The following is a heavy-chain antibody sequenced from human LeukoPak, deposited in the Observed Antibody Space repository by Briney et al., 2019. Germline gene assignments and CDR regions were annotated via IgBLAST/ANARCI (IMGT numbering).Heavy chain of an antibody. D-gene: IGHD5-18*01. CDR2: ISHDGSNK. V-gene: IGHV3-30*18. CDR1: GFTFSSYG. Sequence: GGSLRLSCAASGFTFSSYGMHWVRQAPGKGLEWVAVISHDGSNKYYADSVKGQFTISRDNSKSTLYLQMNSLRAEDTAVYYCAKTPRGYSYSYADYWGQGTLATVSS. J-gene: IGHJ4*02. CDR3: AKTPRGYSYSYADY.